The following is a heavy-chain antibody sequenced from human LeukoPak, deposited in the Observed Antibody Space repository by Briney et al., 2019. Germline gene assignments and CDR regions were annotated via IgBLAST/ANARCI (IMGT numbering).Heavy chain of an antibody. CDR2: ISYDGSNK. CDR1: GFTFSSYA. J-gene: IGHJ3*02. V-gene: IGHV3-30*04. CDR3: ARETLHYYDMEGNDAFDI. D-gene: IGHD3-22*01. Sequence: SGGSLRLSCAASGFTFSSYAMHWVRQAPGKGLEWVAVISYDGSNKYYADSVKGRFTISRDNSKNTLYLQMNSLRAEDTAVYYCARETLHYYDMEGNDAFDIWGQGTMVTVSS.